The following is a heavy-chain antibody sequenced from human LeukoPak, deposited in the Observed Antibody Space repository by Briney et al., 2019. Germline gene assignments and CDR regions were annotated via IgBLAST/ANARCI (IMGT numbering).Heavy chain of an antibody. Sequence: GGSLRLSCAASGFTFSSYAMSWVRQAPGKGLEWVSGISGSAGSTYYADSVKGRFTISRDISRNTLYLQMNSLRAEDTAVYYCAKALAAGGPPDYRGQGTLVTVSS. J-gene: IGHJ4*02. D-gene: IGHD6-13*01. V-gene: IGHV3-23*01. CDR3: AKALAAGGPPDY. CDR2: ISGSAGST. CDR1: GFTFSSYA.